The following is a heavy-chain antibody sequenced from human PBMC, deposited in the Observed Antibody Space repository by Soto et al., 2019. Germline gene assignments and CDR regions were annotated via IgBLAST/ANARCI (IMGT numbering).Heavy chain of an antibody. V-gene: IGHV3-33*01. CDR2: IWYDGSNK. D-gene: IGHD2-2*01. CDR3: ARGRYCSSTSCNTYGMDV. J-gene: IGHJ6*02. Sequence: QVQLVESGGGVVQPGRSLRLSCAASGFTFSSYGLHWVRQAPGKGLEWVAVIWYDGSNKYYADSVKGRFTISRDNSKNTLYLQMNSLRAEHTAVYYCARGRYCSSTSCNTYGMDVWGHGTTVTVSS. CDR1: GFTFSSYG.